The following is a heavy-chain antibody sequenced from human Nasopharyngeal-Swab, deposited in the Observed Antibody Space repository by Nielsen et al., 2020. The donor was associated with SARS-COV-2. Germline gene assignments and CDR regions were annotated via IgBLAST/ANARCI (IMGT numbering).Heavy chain of an antibody. Sequence: SETLSLTCAVSGGSISSVDYSWSWILQPPGKGLEWIGYIYHSGSTYYNPSLKSRVTISVDRSKNQFSLKLSSVTAADTAVYYCARGSGSANFDYWGQGTLVTVSS. CDR2: IYHSGST. D-gene: IGHD3-10*01. V-gene: IGHV4-30-2*01. CDR1: GGSISSVDYS. CDR3: ARGSGSANFDY. J-gene: IGHJ4*02.